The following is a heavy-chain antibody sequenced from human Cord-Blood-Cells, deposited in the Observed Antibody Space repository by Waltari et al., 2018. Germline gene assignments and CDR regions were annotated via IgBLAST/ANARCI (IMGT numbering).Heavy chain of an antibody. CDR1: VWTFTYYD. CDR2: VDPEDGET. Sequence: EVQLVQSGAEVKKPGATVKISGKISVWTFTYYDMNWVQQAPGKGLEWMGLVDPEDGETIYAEKFQGRVTITADTSTDTAYMELSSLRSEDTAVYYCATGKWPFFDYWGQGTLVTVSS. V-gene: IGHV1-69-2*01. D-gene: IGHD5-12*01. J-gene: IGHJ4*02. CDR3: ATGKWPFFDY.